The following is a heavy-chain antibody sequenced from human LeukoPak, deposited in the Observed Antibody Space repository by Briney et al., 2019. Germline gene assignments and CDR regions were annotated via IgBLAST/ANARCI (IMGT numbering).Heavy chain of an antibody. J-gene: IGHJ5*02. D-gene: IGHD1-1*01. CDR1: GASISSYY. Sequence: PSETLSLTCTVPGASISSYYWSWVRQPAGKGLEWIGRIYSSGSTSYNPSLKSRVTMSVDTSKNQFSLKLSSVTAADTAVYYCARDSGTPFDPWGQGTLVTVSS. CDR2: IYSSGST. V-gene: IGHV4-4*07. CDR3: ARDSGTPFDP.